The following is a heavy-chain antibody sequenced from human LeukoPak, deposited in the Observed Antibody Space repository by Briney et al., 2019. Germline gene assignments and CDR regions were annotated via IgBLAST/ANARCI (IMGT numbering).Heavy chain of an antibody. J-gene: IGHJ6*03. V-gene: IGHV1-69*13. CDR2: IIPIFGTA. CDR3: ARESITMVRGVILGGYYYMDV. D-gene: IGHD3-10*01. CDR1: GGTFSSYA. Sequence: SVKVSCKASGGTFSSYAISWVRQAPGQGLEWMGGIIPIFGTANYAQKFQGRVTITADESTSTAYMELSSLRSEDTAVYYCARESITMVRGVILGGYYYMDVWGKGTTVTISS.